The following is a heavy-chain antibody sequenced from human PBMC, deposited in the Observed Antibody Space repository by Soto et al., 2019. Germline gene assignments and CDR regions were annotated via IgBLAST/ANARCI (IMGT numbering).Heavy chain of an antibody. CDR1: GGTFSSYA. D-gene: IGHD2-15*01. J-gene: IGHJ6*02. V-gene: IGHV1-69*13. CDR3: ARESCSGCSCYSNYYYYGMDV. Sequence: SVKVSCKASGGTFSSYAISWVRQAPGQGLEWMGGIIPIFGTANYAQKFQGRVTITADESTSTAYMELSSLRSEDTAVYYCARESCSGCSCYSNYYYYGMDVWGQGTTVTVSS. CDR2: IIPIFGTA.